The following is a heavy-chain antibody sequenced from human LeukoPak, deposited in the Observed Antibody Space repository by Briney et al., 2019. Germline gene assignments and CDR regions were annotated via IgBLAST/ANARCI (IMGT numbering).Heavy chain of an antibody. J-gene: IGHJ4*02. CDR1: GGTFSSYA. D-gene: IGHD5-24*01. Sequence: SVKVSCKASGGTFSSYAISWVRQAPGQGPEWMGRIIPILGIANYAQKFQGRVTITADKSTSTAYMELSSLRSEDTAVYYCARDMSRDGYNQDWGQGTLVTVSS. CDR3: ARDMSRDGYNQD. V-gene: IGHV1-69*04. CDR2: IIPILGIA.